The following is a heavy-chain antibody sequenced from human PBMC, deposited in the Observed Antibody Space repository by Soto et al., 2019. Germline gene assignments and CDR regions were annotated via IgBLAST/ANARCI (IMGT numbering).Heavy chain of an antibody. CDR3: ARGSGSWW. Sequence: GASVKVSCKASGGTFSSYAISWVRQAPGQGLEWMGWINPNSGGTNYAQKFQGRVTMTRDTSISTAYMELSRLRSDDTAVYYCARGSGSWWWGQGTLVTVSS. V-gene: IGHV1-2*02. CDR2: INPNSGGT. CDR1: GGTFSSYA. J-gene: IGHJ4*02. D-gene: IGHD1-26*01.